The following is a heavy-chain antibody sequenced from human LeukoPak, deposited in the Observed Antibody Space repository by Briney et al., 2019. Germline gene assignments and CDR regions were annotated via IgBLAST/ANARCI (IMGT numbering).Heavy chain of an antibody. Sequence: GASVKVSCKASGYTFTSYYIHLVRQAPGQGFEWMAIINPSDGSTTNSQKFQGRVTMTRDMSTSTVYMELSSLRSEDTAVYYCARDQGETRSGSYMDYWGQGTLVTVSS. CDR2: INPSDGST. J-gene: IGHJ4*02. CDR3: ARDQGETRSGSYMDY. CDR1: GYTFTSYY. V-gene: IGHV1-46*01. D-gene: IGHD1-26*01.